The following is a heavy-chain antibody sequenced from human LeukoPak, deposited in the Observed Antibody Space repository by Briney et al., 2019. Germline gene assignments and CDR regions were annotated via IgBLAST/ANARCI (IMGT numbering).Heavy chain of an antibody. Sequence: WVSSISSSTSYIYYADSVKGRFTISRDNAKNSLYLQMNSLRAEDTAVYYCARDRSVGYYYDSSGYYNDALDIWGQGTMVTVSS. V-gene: IGHV3-21*01. CDR2: ISSSTSYI. J-gene: IGHJ3*02. CDR3: ARDRSVGYYYDSSGYYNDALDI. D-gene: IGHD3-22*01.